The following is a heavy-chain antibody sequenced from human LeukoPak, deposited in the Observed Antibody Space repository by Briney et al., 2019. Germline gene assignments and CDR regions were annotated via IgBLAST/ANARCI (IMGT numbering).Heavy chain of an antibody. CDR1: GFTFSSYW. CDR2: ISSSSSYI. CDR3: ARDPDTAMVRGYFDY. Sequence: GGSLRLSCAASGFTFSSYWMHWVRQAPGKGLEWVSSISSSSSYIYYADPVKGRFTISRDNAKNSLYLQMNSLRAEDTAVYYCARDPDTAMVRGYFDYWGQGTLVTVSS. D-gene: IGHD5-18*01. V-gene: IGHV3-21*01. J-gene: IGHJ4*02.